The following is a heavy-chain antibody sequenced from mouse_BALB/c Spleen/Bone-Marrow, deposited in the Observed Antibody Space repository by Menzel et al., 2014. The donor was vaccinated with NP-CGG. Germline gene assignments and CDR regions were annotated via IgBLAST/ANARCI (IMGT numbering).Heavy chain of an antibody. V-gene: IGHV1-80*01. D-gene: IGHD2-1*01. CDR3: AFGNYDFDY. CDR1: GYAFSSYW. Sequence: VKLMESGAELARPGSSVKISCKASGYAFSSYWMNWVKRRPGQGLEWIGQIYPGDGDTNYSGKFKGKATLTADESSSTAYMQLSSLTSEDSAVYFCAFGNYDFDYWGQGTTLTVSS. J-gene: IGHJ2*01. CDR2: IYPGDGDT.